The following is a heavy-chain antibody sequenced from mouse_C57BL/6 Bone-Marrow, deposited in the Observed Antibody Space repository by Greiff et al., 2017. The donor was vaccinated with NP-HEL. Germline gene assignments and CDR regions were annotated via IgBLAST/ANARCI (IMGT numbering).Heavy chain of an antibody. CDR2: IWGVGST. CDR1: GFSLTSYG. V-gene: IGHV2-6*01. J-gene: IGHJ2*01. D-gene: IGHD4-1*01. CDR3: ATKTGYFDY. Sequence: VKLMESGPGLVAPSQSLSITCTVSGFSLTSYGVDWVRQSPGKGLEWLGVIWGVGSTNYNSALKSRLSISKDSSKSQVFLKMNSLQTDDTAMYYCATKTGYFDYWGQGTTLTVSS.